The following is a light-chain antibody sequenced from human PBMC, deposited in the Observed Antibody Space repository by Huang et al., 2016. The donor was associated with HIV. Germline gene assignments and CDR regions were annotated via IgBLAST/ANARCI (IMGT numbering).Light chain of an antibody. CDR3: QQYNNWPRT. Sequence: DRVMTQSPVTLSVSPVERATLPCRASQSINTNLAWYQPKPGQAPSLLIADASTRAIYVPARFSSSGTEIQFTLTISSLQSEDFAVYYCQQYNNWPRTFGQGTKLEIK. CDR1: QSINTN. J-gene: IGKJ2*01. V-gene: IGKV3-15*01. CDR2: DAS.